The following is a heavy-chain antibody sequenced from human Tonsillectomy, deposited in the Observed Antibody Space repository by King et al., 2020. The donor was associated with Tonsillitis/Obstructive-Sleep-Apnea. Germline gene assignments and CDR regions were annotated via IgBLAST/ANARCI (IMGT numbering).Heavy chain of an antibody. CDR2: IKSKTDGGTT. V-gene: IGHV3-15*07. D-gene: IGHD3-22*01. CDR1: GFTFSNAW. CDR3: TTGSGYDSSGYYQTDAFDI. J-gene: IGHJ3*02. Sequence: VQLVESGGGLVKPGGSLRLSCAASGFTFSNAWMNWVRQAPGKGLEWVGRIKSKTDGGTTDYAAPVKGRFTISRDDSKNTLYLQMNSLKTEDTAVYYCTTGSGYDSSGYYQTDAFDIWGQGTMVTVSS.